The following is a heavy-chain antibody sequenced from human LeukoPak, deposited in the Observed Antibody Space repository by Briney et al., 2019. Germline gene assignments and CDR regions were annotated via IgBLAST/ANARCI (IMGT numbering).Heavy chain of an antibody. Sequence: GGSLRLSCAASGFTFSSYWMSWVRQAPGKGLEWVANIKQHGREKYYADSVKGRFTISRDNAKNSLYLQMNSLRAVETAVYYCARDLDPSSSPFPYYFDYWGQGTLVTVSS. CDR2: IKQHGREK. D-gene: IGHD6-6*01. V-gene: IGHV3-7*01. J-gene: IGHJ4*02. CDR3: ARDLDPSSSPFPYYFDY. CDR1: GFTFSSYW.